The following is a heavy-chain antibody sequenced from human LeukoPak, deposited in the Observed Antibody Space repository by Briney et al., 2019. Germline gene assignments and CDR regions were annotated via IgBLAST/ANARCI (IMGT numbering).Heavy chain of an antibody. J-gene: IGHJ1*01. Sequence: GGSLRLSCAASGFTFSIYSMNWVRQAPGKGLEWLSSITSSSNYIYYADSVKGRFTISRDNVQNSLYLQMNSLRAEDTAVYYCAKDPAAAGTAEYFHQWGQGTLVTVSS. D-gene: IGHD6-13*01. CDR1: GFTFSIYS. V-gene: IGHV3-21*04. CDR2: ITSSSNYI. CDR3: AKDPAAAGTAEYFHQ.